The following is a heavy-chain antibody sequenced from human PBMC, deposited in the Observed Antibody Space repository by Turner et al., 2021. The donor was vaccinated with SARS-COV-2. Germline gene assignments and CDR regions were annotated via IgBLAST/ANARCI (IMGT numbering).Heavy chain of an antibody. D-gene: IGHD3-16*01. CDR2: ISGSGGST. Sequence: EVQLLESGGGLVQPGGSLRLSCAASGFTFSSYAMNWVRQAPGKGREWVSAISGSGGSTYYADSVKGRFTISRDNSKNTLYLQMNSLRAEDTAIYYCAKVGGPTLAFDIWGQGTMVTVSS. J-gene: IGHJ3*02. CDR3: AKVGGPTLAFDI. V-gene: IGHV3-23*01. CDR1: GFTFSSYA.